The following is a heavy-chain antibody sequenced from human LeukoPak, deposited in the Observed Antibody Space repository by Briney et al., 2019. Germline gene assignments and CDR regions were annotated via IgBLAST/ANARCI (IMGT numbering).Heavy chain of an antibody. CDR3: AREWDV. J-gene: IGHJ6*04. CDR2: ISSTSSTI. Sequence: GGSLRLSCAASGFTFSSYAMSWVRQAPGKGLEWLSHISSTSSTIKYADSVKGRFTISRDNAKNSVYLQMHSLRVDDTAMYYCAREWDVWGKGPTVTVSS. CDR1: GFTFSSYA. V-gene: IGHV3-48*01.